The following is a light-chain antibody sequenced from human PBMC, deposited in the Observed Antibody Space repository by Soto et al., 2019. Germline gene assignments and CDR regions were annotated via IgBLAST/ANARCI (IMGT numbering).Light chain of an antibody. V-gene: IGLV7-43*01. CDR2: GTS. Sequence: QAVVTQEPSLTESPGGTVTLTCASGTGAVTSGDYPNWFQQKPGQAPRALINGTSNKHSWTPARFSGSLLGGKAALTLSGVQPEDEAEYYCLLYYGGAQLGFGGGTKDTVL. CDR1: TGAVTSGDY. CDR3: LLYYGGAQLG. J-gene: IGLJ2*01.